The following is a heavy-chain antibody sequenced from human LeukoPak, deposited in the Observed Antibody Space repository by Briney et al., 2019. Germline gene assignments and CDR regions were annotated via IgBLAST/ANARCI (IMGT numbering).Heavy chain of an antibody. J-gene: IGHJ3*02. CDR3: AKPYLGYGSGSYYDGAFDI. CDR1: GFTFSSYA. CDR2: ISGSGGST. Sequence: GGSLRLSCAASGFTFSSYAMSWVRQAPGKGLEWVSAISGSGGSTYYADSVKGRFTISRDNSKNTLYLQMNSLRAEDTAVYYCAKPYLGYGSGSYYDGAFDIWGQGTMVTVSS. D-gene: IGHD3-10*01. V-gene: IGHV3-23*01.